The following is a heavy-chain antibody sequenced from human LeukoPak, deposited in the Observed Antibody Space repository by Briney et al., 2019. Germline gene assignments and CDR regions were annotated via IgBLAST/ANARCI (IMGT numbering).Heavy chain of an antibody. V-gene: IGHV1-2*02. CDR3: ARRWFGESGMDV. D-gene: IGHD3-10*01. J-gene: IGHJ6*02. CDR2: INPNSGGT. CDR1: GYTFTDYY. Sequence: ASVKVSCKASGYTFTDYYMHWVRQAPGQGLEWMGWINPNSGGTNSAQRFQGRVTMTRDTSISTAYMELSGLRSDDTAVYYCARRWFGESGMDVWGQGTTVTVSS.